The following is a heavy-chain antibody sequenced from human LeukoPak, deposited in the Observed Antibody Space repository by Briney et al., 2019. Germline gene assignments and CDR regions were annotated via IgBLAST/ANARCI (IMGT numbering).Heavy chain of an antibody. J-gene: IGHJ1*01. CDR3: AIPTLSRYCSGGSCYEH. Sequence: ASVKVSCKASGYTFTSYGINWVRQAPGQGLEWMGWISAYNGNTNYAQKLQGRVTMTTDTSTSTAYMELRSLRSDDTAVYYCAIPTLSRYCSGGSCYEHWGQGTLVTVSS. D-gene: IGHD2-15*01. V-gene: IGHV1-18*01. CDR2: ISAYNGNT. CDR1: GYTFTSYG.